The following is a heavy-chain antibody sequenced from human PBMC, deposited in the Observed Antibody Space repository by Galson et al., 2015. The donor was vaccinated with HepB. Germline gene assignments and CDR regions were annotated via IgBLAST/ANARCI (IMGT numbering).Heavy chain of an antibody. CDR3: TGKTDSRSSPS. CDR2: IRSKAYGGTA. J-gene: IGHJ4*02. V-gene: IGHV3-49*03. D-gene: IGHD3-22*01. Sequence: SLRLSCAASGFTFGDSAMNWFRQAPGTGLEWIGFIRSKAYGGTAEYAASVKGRFTISRDDSKNIAYLQMNSLKIGDTAVYYCTGKTDSRSSPSWGQGTLVTVSS. CDR1: GFTFGDSA.